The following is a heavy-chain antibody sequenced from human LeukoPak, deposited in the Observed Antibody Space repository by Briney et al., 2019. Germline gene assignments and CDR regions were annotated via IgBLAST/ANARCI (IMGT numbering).Heavy chain of an antibody. J-gene: IGHJ3*01. CDR2: INHSGST. Sequence: SETLSLTCAVYGGSFSGYYWSWIRQPPGKGLEWIGEINHSGSTNYNPSLKSRVTISVDTSKNQFSLKLSSVTAADTAVYYCARTNPRGYCSSTSCYPTWGQGTMVTVSS. CDR1: GGSFSGYY. V-gene: IGHV4-34*01. D-gene: IGHD2-2*01. CDR3: ARTNPRGYCSSTSCYPT.